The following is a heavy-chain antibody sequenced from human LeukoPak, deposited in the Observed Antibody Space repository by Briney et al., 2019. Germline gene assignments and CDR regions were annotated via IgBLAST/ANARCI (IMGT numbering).Heavy chain of an antibody. CDR1: GFTFGDYA. D-gene: IGHD6-13*01. Sequence: PGRSLRLSCTASGFTFGDYAMSWVRQAPGKGQEWVGFIRSKAYGGTTEYAASVKGRFTISRDDSKSIAYLQMNSLKTEDTAVYYCTSWCSGSSCPGPDAFDIWGQGTMVTVSS. V-gene: IGHV3-49*04. CDR3: TSWCSGSSCPGPDAFDI. J-gene: IGHJ3*02. CDR2: IRSKAYGGTT.